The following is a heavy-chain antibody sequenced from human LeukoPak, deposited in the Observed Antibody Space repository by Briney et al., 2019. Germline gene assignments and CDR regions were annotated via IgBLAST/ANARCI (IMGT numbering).Heavy chain of an antibody. CDR2: ISGSGGST. V-gene: IGHV3-23*01. CDR1: GFTFSSYA. CDR3: AKVGYGDHSTYYFDY. Sequence: GGSLRLSCAASGFTFSSYAMSWVRQAPGKGLEWVSAISGSGGSTYYADSVKGRFTISRDNSKNTLYLQMNSLRAEDTAVYYCAKVGYGDHSTYYFDYWGQGTLVTVSS. D-gene: IGHD4-23*01. J-gene: IGHJ4*02.